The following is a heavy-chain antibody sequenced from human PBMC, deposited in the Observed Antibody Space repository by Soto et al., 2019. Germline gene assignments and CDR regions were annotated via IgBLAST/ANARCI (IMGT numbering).Heavy chain of an antibody. CDR2: TSSSGKTV. CDR3: ARDTVAAKPDF. V-gene: IGHV3-11*01. J-gene: IGHJ4*02. D-gene: IGHD6-13*01. Sequence: QVQLVESGGGLVKPGGSLRLSCAASGFNFGDYYMSWIRQAPGRGLEWVSYTSSSGKTVYYADFVRGRFTISRDNAKNALYLQMNSLSAEDTAVCYCARDTVAAKPDFWGQGTLVTVSS. CDR1: GFNFGDYY.